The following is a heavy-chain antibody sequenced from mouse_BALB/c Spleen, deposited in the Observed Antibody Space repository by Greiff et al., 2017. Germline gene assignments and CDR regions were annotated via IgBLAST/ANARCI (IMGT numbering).Heavy chain of an antibody. J-gene: IGHJ4*01. CDR1: GYTFTDYY. CDR2: INPNNGGT. V-gene: IGHV1-26*01. D-gene: IGHD2-12*01. CDR3: ARGGGVTIGPYYYAMDY. Sequence: EVQLQQSGPELVKPGASVKMSCKASGYTFTDYYMKWVKQSHGKSLEWIGDINPNNGGTSYNQKFKGKATLTVDKSSSTAYMQLNSLTSEDSAVYYCARGGGVTIGPYYYAMDYWGQGTSVTVSS.